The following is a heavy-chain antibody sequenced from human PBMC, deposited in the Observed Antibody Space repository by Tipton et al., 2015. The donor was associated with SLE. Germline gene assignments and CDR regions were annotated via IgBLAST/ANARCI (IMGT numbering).Heavy chain of an antibody. V-gene: IGHV4-39*07. CDR2: IYYSGST. Sequence: TLSLTCTVSGGSISSSSYYWGWIRQPPGKGLEWIGSIYYSGSTYYNPSLKSRVTISVDTSKNQFSLKLSSVTAADTAVYYCARDGGSYFSYWYFDLWGRGTLVTVSS. CDR1: GGSISSSSYY. J-gene: IGHJ2*01. D-gene: IGHD1-26*01. CDR3: ARDGGSYFSYWYFDL.